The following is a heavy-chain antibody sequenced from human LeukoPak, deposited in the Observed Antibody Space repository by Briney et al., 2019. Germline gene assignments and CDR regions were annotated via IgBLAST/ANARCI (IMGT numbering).Heavy chain of an antibody. CDR1: GYTFTSYD. J-gene: IGHJ4*02. D-gene: IGHD1-26*01. V-gene: IGHV1-8*01. CDR3: ARGWGVEWELNY. Sequence: GAAVKVSCKASGYTFTSYDINWVGQTTGQGLEWMGWMNPNSGNTGYAQKFQGRVTMTRNTSISTAYMELSSLRSEDTAVYYCARGWGVEWELNYWGQGTLVTVSS. CDR2: MNPNSGNT.